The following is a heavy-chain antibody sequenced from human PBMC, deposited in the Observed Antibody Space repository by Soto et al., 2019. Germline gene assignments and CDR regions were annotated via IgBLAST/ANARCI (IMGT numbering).Heavy chain of an antibody. CDR2: IYSGGSR. Sequence: PGDSLRLSCGNSGFSCSYDYMTWVRQVAGRGLERVSVIYSGGSRYYAASVKGRFTISRADSRNTLYLQMTSPRAEATAMYYCARDKGALIEGRGHWFDIWGQGMQVTVSS. J-gene: IGHJ5*02. CDR1: GFSCSYDY. D-gene: IGHD3-10*01. V-gene: IGHV3-53*01. CDR3: ARDKGALIEGRGHWFDI.